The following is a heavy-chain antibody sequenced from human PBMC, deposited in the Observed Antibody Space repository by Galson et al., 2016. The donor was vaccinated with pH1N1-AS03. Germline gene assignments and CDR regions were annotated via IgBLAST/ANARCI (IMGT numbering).Heavy chain of an antibody. CDR1: GGSVNSYY. V-gene: IGHV4-59*08. D-gene: IGHD2-21*01. J-gene: IGHJ6*02. Sequence: ETLSLTCDVSGGSVNSYYWTWIRQPPGKGLEWIGQIYYTGDIIYTPSLRSRATISVDTSKNQLSLSLSSVTAADTAVYYCGRHLRNSYSMDVWGQGTTVTVSS. CDR2: IYYTGDI. CDR3: GRHLRNSYSMDV.